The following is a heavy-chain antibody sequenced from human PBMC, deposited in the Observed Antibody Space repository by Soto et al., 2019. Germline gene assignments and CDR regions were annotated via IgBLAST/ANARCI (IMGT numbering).Heavy chain of an antibody. CDR2: ISWDGGST. D-gene: IGHD2-2*02. V-gene: IGHV3-43*01. CDR3: AKDLIPADPYYYGMDV. CDR1: GFTFDDYT. J-gene: IGHJ6*02. Sequence: VQLVESGGVVVQPGGSLRLSCAASGFTFDDYTMHWVRQAPGKGLEWVSLISWDGGSTYYADSVKGRFTISRDNSKNSLYLQMNSLRTEDTALYYCAKDLIPADPYYYGMDVWGQGTTVTVSS.